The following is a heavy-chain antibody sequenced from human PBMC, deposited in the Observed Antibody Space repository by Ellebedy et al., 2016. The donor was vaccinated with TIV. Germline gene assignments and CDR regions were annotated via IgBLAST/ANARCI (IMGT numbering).Heavy chain of an antibody. CDR3: ARLQSPYDSSWLGWFDP. CDR2: VYYSGST. D-gene: IGHD6-13*01. V-gene: IGHV4-39*01. CDR1: GGSISGSSYF. Sequence: MPSETLSLTCSVSGGSISGSSYFWGWIRQPPGKGLEWIGYVYYSGSTHYNPSLKSRVTISVDTSKNQFSLKLTSVIAADTAVYYCARLQSPYDSSWLGWFDPWGQGTLVTVSS. J-gene: IGHJ5*02.